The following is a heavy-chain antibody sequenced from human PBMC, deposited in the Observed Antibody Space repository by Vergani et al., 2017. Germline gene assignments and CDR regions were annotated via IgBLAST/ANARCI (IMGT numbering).Heavy chain of an antibody. CDR2: INHSGST. CDR1: GGSFSDYY. Sequence: QVQLQQWGAGLLKPSETLSLTCAVYGGSFSDYYWSWIRQPPGKGLEWIGEINHSGSTNYNPPLKSRVTISVDTSKKQFSLKVRSVTAADTAVYYCAREGTGRYWGQGTLVTVSS. V-gene: IGHV4-34*01. J-gene: IGHJ4*02. CDR3: AREGTGRY.